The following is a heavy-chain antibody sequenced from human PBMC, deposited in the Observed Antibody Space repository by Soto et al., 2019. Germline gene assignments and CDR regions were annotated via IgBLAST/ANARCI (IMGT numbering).Heavy chain of an antibody. V-gene: IGHV3-30*03. CDR2: ISYDGSNK. J-gene: IGHJ4*02. D-gene: IGHD3-9*01. CDR3: SRDDSDWFFN. CDR1: GFTFSSYG. Sequence: PGGSLRLSCAASGFTFSSYGMHWVRQAPGKGLEWVAVISYDGSNKYYADSVKGRFTISRDDSKKTAYLQMNSLESEDTDVYYCSRDDSDWFFNWGRGTLVNVSS.